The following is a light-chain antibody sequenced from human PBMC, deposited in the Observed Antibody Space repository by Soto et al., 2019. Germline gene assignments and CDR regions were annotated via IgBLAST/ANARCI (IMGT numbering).Light chain of an antibody. V-gene: IGLV2-14*01. CDR2: EVS. J-gene: IGLJ1*01. CDR1: TSDVGGYIS. CDR3: SSYTASSTLEV. Sequence: ALTQPASVSGSPGQSVTISCTGTTSDVGGYISVSWYQQHPGKAPKLMVYEVSNRPSGVSNRFSGSKSGDTASLTISGLQAEDEADYYCSSYTASSTLEVFGSGTKVTLL.